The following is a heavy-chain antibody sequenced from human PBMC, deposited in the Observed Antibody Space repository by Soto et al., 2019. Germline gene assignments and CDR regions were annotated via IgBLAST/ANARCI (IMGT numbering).Heavy chain of an antibody. J-gene: IGHJ4*02. V-gene: IGHV3-30-3*01. CDR2: ISYDGSNK. Sequence: VQLVESGGGVVQPGRSLRLSCAASGFTFSSYAMHWVRQAPGKGLEWVAVISYDGSNKYYADSVKGRFTISRDNSKNTLYLQMNSLRAEDTAVYYCARVSSGYYFEGDYWGQGTLVTVSS. CDR3: ARVSSGYYFEGDY. CDR1: GFTFSSYA. D-gene: IGHD3-22*01.